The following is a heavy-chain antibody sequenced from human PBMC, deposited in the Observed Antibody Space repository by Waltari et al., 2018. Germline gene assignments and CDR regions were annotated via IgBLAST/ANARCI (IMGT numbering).Heavy chain of an antibody. D-gene: IGHD4-17*01. V-gene: IGHV3-7*01. J-gene: IGHJ2*01. Sequence: EVQLVESGGGLVQPGGSLRLSCAASGFTFSSYWMSWVRQAPGKGLEWVANIKQDGSEKYYVDAVKGRFTISRDNAKNSLYLQMNSLRAEDTAVYYCARDGYGQNFDLWGRGTLVTVSS. CDR2: IKQDGSEK. CDR3: ARDGYGQNFDL. CDR1: GFTFSSYW.